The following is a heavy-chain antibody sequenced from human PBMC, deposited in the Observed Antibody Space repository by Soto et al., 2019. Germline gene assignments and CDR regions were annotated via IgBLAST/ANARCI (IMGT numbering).Heavy chain of an antibody. CDR2: IYYSGST. D-gene: IGHD5-18*01. J-gene: IGHJ4*02. Sequence: SETLSRTCTVSGGSISSGGYYWSWIRQHPGKGLEWIGYIYYSGSTYYNPSLKSRVTISVDTSKNQFSLKLSSVTAADTAVYYCATSTVDTAMVMDYWGQGTLVTVSS. CDR3: ATSTVDTAMVMDY. CDR1: GGSISSGGYY. V-gene: IGHV4-31*03.